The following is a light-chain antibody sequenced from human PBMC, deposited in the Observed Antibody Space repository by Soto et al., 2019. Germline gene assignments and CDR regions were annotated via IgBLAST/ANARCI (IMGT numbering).Light chain of an antibody. CDR2: GAS. CDR3: QQSYSFPFT. Sequence: DIQMTQSPSSLSASIGERVTITCRAGQTVTNYLNWYQQKPGKAPNLLIYGASNLQSGVPSRFSGDGSGIHFILTNNSLQPEDYGTYYCQQSYSFPFTFGPGTKVDV. CDR1: QTVTNY. J-gene: IGKJ3*01. V-gene: IGKV1-39*01.